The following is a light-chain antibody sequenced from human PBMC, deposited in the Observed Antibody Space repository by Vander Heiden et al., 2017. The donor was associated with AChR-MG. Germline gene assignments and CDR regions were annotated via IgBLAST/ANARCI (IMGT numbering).Light chain of an antibody. CDR3: LQYSNYPLYT. CDR1: QSMRGW. V-gene: IGKV1-5*03. Sequence: DIQMTQPPPTLSASVGDRVIITCRASQSMRGWLAWYQQIPGKVPKLLIYQASILESGVPSRFSGSGSGTDFTFTISSLQPDDFATYYCLQYSNYPLYTFGLGTRVE. CDR2: QAS. J-gene: IGKJ2*01.